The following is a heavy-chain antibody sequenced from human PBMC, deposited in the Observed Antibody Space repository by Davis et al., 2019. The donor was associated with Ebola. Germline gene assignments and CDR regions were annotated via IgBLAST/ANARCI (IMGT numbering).Heavy chain of an antibody. CDR2: IWYDGSNK. J-gene: IGHJ6*02. V-gene: IGHV3-33*08. CDR3: ASGDGRGNSYDMDV. CDR1: GFTFSSYG. D-gene: IGHD4-23*01. Sequence: GESLKISCAASGFTFSSYGMHWVRQAPGKGLEWVAVIWYDGSNKYYADSVKGRFTISRDNAKNSLFLEMNSLRAEDTTLYYCASGDGRGNSYDMDVWGQGTTVTVSS.